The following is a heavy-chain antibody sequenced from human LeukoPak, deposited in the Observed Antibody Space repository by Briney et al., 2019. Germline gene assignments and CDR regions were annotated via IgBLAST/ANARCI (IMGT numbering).Heavy chain of an antibody. CDR2: ISGSGGST. D-gene: IGHD2-2*01. CDR3: AKAYSHGGQLLFPSWFDP. J-gene: IGHJ5*02. CDR1: EFTFSSYA. Sequence: PGGSLRLSCAASEFTFSSYAMSWVRQAPGKGLEWVSAISGSGGSTYYADSVKGRFTISRDNSKNTLYLQMNSLRAEDTAVYYCAKAYSHGGQLLFPSWFDPWGQGTLVTVSS. V-gene: IGHV3-23*01.